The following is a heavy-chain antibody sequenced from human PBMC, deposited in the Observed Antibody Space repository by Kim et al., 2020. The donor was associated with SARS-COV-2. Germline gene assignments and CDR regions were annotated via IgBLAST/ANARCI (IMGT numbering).Heavy chain of an antibody. Sequence: GGSLRLSCAASGFTFSSYWMSWVRQAPGKGLEWVANIKQDGSEKYYVDSVKGRFTISRDNAKNSLYLQMNSLRAEDTAVYYCARAGGGRWLQPDDAFDIWGQGTMVTVSS. V-gene: IGHV3-7*04. D-gene: IGHD5-12*01. CDR3: ARAGGGRWLQPDDAFDI. CDR2: IKQDGSEK. J-gene: IGHJ3*02. CDR1: GFTFSSYW.